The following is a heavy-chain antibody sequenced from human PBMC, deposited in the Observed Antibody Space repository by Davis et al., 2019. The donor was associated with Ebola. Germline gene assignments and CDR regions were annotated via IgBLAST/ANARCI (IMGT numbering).Heavy chain of an antibody. Sequence: SETLSLTCAVYGGSFSGYYWSWIRQPPGKGLEWIGVITHSGSTNYNPSLKSRVTISVDTSKNQFSLKLSSVTAADTAVYYCARGGGIWGFDPWGQGTLVTVSS. CDR1: GGSFSGYY. V-gene: IGHV4-34*01. J-gene: IGHJ5*02. D-gene: IGHD2/OR15-2a*01. CDR2: ITHSGST. CDR3: ARGGGIWGFDP.